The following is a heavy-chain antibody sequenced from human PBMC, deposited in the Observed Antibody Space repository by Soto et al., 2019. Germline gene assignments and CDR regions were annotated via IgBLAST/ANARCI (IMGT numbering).Heavy chain of an antibody. CDR1: GFTFNTYG. CDR3: ARADCTGAYCYSWPFNYGVDV. V-gene: IGHV3-33*08. J-gene: IGHJ6*02. CDR2: IWYDGSNK. D-gene: IGHD2-15*01. Sequence: QVQLVESGGGVVQPGVSLRLSCTTSGFTFNTYGMHWVRQAPGKGLEWVAIIWYDGSNKYYADSVKGRFTISRDNSRNTLYLQMNSLRAEETALYYCARADCTGAYCYSWPFNYGVDVWGQGTTVTVSS.